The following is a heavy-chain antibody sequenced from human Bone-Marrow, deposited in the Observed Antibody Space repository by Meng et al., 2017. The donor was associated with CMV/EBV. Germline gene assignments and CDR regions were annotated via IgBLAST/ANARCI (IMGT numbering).Heavy chain of an antibody. V-gene: IGHV3-21*01. CDR1: GLTLSSYA. CDR3: ARDPDPRYGGSVRCLDY. J-gene: IGHJ4*02. Sequence: GGSLRLSCAPSGLTLSSYAMIWVRQTPGKGLEWLSFITSSSTLIYQADSVKGRFTVSRDNAKNSMYLQMNSLRAEDTAICYCARDPDPRYGGSVRCLDYWGQGTLVTVSS. D-gene: IGHD3-10*01. CDR2: ITSSSTLI.